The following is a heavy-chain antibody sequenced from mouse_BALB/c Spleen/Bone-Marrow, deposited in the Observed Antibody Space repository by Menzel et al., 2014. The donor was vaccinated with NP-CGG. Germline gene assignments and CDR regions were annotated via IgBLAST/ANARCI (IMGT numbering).Heavy chain of an antibody. Sequence: QVQLQQPGAELARPGASVKMSCKASGYTFTSYTMHWVKQRPGQGLEWIGYINPSSGYTNYNQKSKDKATLTADKSSSTAYMQLSSLTSEDSAVYYCARAAYYRYDEGAWFAYWGQGTLVTVSA. J-gene: IGHJ3*01. CDR3: ARAAYYRYDEGAWFAY. CDR2: INPSSGYT. CDR1: GYTFTSYT. D-gene: IGHD2-14*01. V-gene: IGHV1-4*01.